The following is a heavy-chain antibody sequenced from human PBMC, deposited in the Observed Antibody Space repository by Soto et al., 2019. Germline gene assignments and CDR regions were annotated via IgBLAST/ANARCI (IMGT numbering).Heavy chain of an antibody. CDR1: DDSINSDKYD. V-gene: IGHV4-39*01. CDR2: IYYRGNA. Sequence: SETLSLTCSVSDDSINSDKYDWGWIRQPPGKGLEWIGSIYYRGNAYYNPSLQTRVTISLDKSKSQFSLKLSSVTAADSAVYFCARLEGLATISYYFDFWGPGALVTVSS. J-gene: IGHJ4*02. CDR3: ARLEGLATISYYFDF. D-gene: IGHD3-9*01.